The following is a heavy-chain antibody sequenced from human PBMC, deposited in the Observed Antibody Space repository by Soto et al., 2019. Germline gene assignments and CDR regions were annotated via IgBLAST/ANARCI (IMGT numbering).Heavy chain of an antibody. V-gene: IGHV3-33*01. CDR2: IWYDGSDK. D-gene: IGHD4-4*01. J-gene: IGHJ6*02. Sequence: QVQLVDSGGGVVQPGRSLRLSCAASGFTFSSYAMHWVRQAPGKGLEWLAVIWYDGSDKYYADSVKDRFTIARDNSNNVVYLRMNGLRAEATAVYYCALFTVNTWGYYYGMDVWGQGTTVTVSS. CDR1: GFTFSSYA. CDR3: ALFTVNTWGYYYGMDV.